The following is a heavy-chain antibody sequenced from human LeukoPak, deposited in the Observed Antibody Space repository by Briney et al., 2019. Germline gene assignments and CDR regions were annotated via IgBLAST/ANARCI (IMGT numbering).Heavy chain of an antibody. CDR1: GGSISSYY. CDR2: IYTSGST. V-gene: IGHV4-4*07. J-gene: IGHJ6*03. CDR3: ARNIHSGRNYYYYMDV. Sequence: SETLSHTCTVSGGSISSYYWSWIRQPAGKGLEWIGRIYTSGSTNCNPSLKSRVTMSVDTSKNQFSLKLSSVTAADTAVYYCARNIHSGRNYYYYMDVWGKGTTVTVSS. D-gene: IGHD2-15*01.